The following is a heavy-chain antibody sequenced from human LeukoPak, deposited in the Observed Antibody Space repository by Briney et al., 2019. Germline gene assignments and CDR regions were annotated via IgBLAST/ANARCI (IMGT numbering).Heavy chain of an antibody. CDR1: GFTFSDYS. Sequence: GGSLRLSCAASGFTFSDYSMHWVRQAPGKGLEWVSYISSSGSTMYYADSVKGRFTISRDNARNSLYLQMNSLRDEDTAVYYCARPYSAVFNYWGQGTLVTVSS. J-gene: IGHJ4*02. CDR3: ARPYSAVFNY. D-gene: IGHD5-12*01. V-gene: IGHV3-48*02. CDR2: ISSSGSTM.